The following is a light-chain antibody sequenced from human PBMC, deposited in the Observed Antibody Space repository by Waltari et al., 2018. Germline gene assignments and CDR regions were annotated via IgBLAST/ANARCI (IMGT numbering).Light chain of an antibody. J-gene: IGLJ2*01. CDR2: ATS. CDR1: TGAVTSGQY. V-gene: IGLV7-43*01. CDR3: LLYSGGAHL. Sequence: QTVVTQEPSRTVSPGGTVTLTCASSTGAVTSGQYPNWFKQKPGQAPRALIYATSTKYSWTPARFSGSLLGDKAALTLSGVQPEDGADYYCLLYSGGAHLFGGGTKLTVL.